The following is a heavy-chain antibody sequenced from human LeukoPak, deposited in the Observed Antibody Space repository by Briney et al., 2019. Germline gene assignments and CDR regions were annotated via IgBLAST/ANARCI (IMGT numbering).Heavy chain of an antibody. V-gene: IGHV4-34*01. CDR3: ARGTVVVPAAN. CDR2: INRSGST. Sequence: SETLSLTCAVYGGSFSGYYWSRIRQPPGKGLEWIGEINRSGSTNYNPSLKSRVTISVDTSKNQFSLKLSSVTAADTAVYYCARGTVVVPAANRGQGTLVTVSS. D-gene: IGHD2-2*01. CDR1: GGSFSGYY. J-gene: IGHJ4*02.